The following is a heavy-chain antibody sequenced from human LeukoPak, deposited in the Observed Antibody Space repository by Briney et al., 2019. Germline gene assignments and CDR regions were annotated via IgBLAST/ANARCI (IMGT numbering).Heavy chain of an antibody. J-gene: IGHJ4*02. CDR2: ISATSFST. D-gene: IGHD3-22*01. Sequence: GGSLRLSCAASGFSFNNYAMTWVRQAPGKGLEWVSSISATSFSTYYADSVEGRFTISRDNSKNTLYLQLSSLRAEDTAIYYCAKDPYTYYYDSSDYNFDYWGQGTQVTVSS. V-gene: IGHV3-23*01. CDR3: AKDPYTYYYDSSDYNFDY. CDR1: GFSFNNYA.